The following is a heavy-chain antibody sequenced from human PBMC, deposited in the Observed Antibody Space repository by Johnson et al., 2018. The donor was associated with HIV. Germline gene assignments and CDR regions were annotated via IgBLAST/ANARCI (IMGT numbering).Heavy chain of an antibody. CDR3: ARAPSRLRYFDWSEDAFDI. J-gene: IGHJ3*02. CDR2: IRYDGSNK. Sequence: QVQLVESGGGVVRPGRSLRLSCAACEFTFSRFAMHWVRQAPGKGLEWVAFIRYDGSNKYYADSVKGRFTISRDNSKNTVYLQMNSLRAEDTAVYYCARAPSRLRYFDWSEDAFDIWGQGTMVTVSS. V-gene: IGHV3-33*08. D-gene: IGHD3-9*01. CDR1: EFTFSRFA.